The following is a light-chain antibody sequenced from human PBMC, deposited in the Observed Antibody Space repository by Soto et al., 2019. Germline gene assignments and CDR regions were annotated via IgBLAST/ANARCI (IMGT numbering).Light chain of an antibody. V-gene: IGKV3-15*01. CDR3: QQYTARPPWT. Sequence: EIVMTQSPVTLSVSPGERATLSCRASHHVATNLAWYQQKPGQPPRLLIYGASTRATGVSARSSGSGSGAEFTLTISSRQSDDVAVYYCQQYTARPPWTFGQGTRV. CDR2: GAS. CDR1: HHVATN. J-gene: IGKJ1*01.